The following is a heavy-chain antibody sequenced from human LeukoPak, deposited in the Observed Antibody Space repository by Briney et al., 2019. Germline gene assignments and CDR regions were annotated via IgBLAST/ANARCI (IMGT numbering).Heavy chain of an antibody. CDR1: GFTFSTYG. V-gene: IGHV3-30*02. D-gene: IGHD2-2*01. CDR3: ARVMGRYCSSTSCYVDY. Sequence: GGSLRLSCAASGFTFSTYGMHWVRQAPGKGLEWVAFIRYDGSNKYYADSVKGRFTISRDNSKNTLYLQMNSLRAEDTAVYYCARVMGRYCSSTSCYVDYWGQGTLVTVSS. CDR2: IRYDGSNK. J-gene: IGHJ4*02.